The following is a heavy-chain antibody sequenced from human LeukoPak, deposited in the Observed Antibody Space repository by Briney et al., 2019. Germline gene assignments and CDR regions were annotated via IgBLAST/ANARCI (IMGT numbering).Heavy chain of an antibody. D-gene: IGHD3-3*01. J-gene: IGHJ6*03. Sequence: ASVKVSCKASGYTFTGYYMHWVRQAPGQGLEWMGWINPNSGGTNYAQKFQGRVTMTRDTSISTAYMELSRLRSDDTAVYYCARDPGPLTIFGVLYHMDVWGKGTTVTVSS. V-gene: IGHV1-2*02. CDR1: GYTFTGYY. CDR2: INPNSGGT. CDR3: ARDPGPLTIFGVLYHMDV.